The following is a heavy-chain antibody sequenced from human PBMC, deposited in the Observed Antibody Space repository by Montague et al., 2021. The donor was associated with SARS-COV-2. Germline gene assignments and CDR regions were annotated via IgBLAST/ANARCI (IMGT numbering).Heavy chain of an antibody. CDR2: IDWDDDK. V-gene: IGHV2-70*11. Sequence: PALVKPTQTLTLTCTFSGFSLSTSGVCVSWIRQPPGKALEWLARIDWDDDKYYSTSLKTRLTISKDTSKNQVVLTMTNMDPVDTATYYCARMDAGPTSYDYWGQGTLVTVSS. D-gene: IGHD2-2*01. J-gene: IGHJ4*02. CDR1: GFSLSTSGVC. CDR3: ARMDAGPTSYDY.